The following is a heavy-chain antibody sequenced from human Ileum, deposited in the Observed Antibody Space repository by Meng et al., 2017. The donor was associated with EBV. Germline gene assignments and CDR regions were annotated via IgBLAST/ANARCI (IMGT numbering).Heavy chain of an antibody. Sequence: ITFRVSGPLSDKPSETLMLIFTFSGFSLSTSGVGVGWIRPPPGNAPECLAIIYSDNDRRYNPSLKTRLAISKDTSKNQVVLTMTNMGPVDTAIYYCAHRLSGSTWDGGYFDYWGQGILVTVPS. J-gene: IGHJ4*02. D-gene: IGHD6-13*01. CDR3: AHRLSGSTWDGGYFDY. CDR1: GFSLSTSGVG. CDR2: IYSDNDR. V-gene: IGHV2-5*02.